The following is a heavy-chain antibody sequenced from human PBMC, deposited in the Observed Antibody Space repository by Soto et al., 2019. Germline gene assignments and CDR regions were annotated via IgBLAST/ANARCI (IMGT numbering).Heavy chain of an antibody. CDR3: ARDGVGLGYGDHEGYYYYYYYMDV. Sequence: EVQLVESGGGLVKPGGSLRLSCAASGFTFSSYSMNWVRQAPGKGLEWVSSIRSSSSYIYYADSVKARFTISRDNAKNSLYLQMNSLSAEDTAVYYCARDGVGLGYGDHEGYYYYYYYMDVWGKGTTVTVSS. CDR2: IRSSSSYI. J-gene: IGHJ6*03. V-gene: IGHV3-21*01. D-gene: IGHD4-17*01. CDR1: GFTFSSYS.